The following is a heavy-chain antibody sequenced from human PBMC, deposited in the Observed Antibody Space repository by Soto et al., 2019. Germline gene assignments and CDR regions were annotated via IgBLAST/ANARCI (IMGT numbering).Heavy chain of an antibody. Sequence: EVQLLESGGGLVRPGGALRLSCGASEFTFSSYVMSWVRQAPGKGLEWVSSISASGGSTYYVDSVKGRFTISRDNYKNTLYPHMNGVSSDDTAVYYCAKGAYVSSGYSVTFAIWGQGSMVTVSS. V-gene: IGHV3-23*01. CDR1: EFTFSSYV. J-gene: IGHJ3*02. CDR3: AKGAYVSSGYSVTFAI. CDR2: ISASGGST. D-gene: IGHD3-22*01.